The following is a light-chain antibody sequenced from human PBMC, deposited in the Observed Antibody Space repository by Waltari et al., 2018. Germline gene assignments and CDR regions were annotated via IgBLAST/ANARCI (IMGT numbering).Light chain of an antibody. CDR1: ENVKNY. CDR3: QHGYNIPS. V-gene: IGKV1-39*01. Sequence: DIQMTQSPSSLSASVGDRVTITCRASENVKNYLSWYQQKPGKAPNLLIYRSSTLQSGVPSRFSGSGSGTDYTLTISGLQSEDSATYYCQHGYNIPSFGPGTKVEIK. CDR2: RSS. J-gene: IGKJ3*01.